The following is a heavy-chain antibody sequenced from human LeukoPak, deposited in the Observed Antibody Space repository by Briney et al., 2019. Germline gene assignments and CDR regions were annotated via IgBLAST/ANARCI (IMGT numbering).Heavy chain of an antibody. CDR1: GGSISSSSYY. J-gene: IGHJ4*02. CDR3: ARDLGTVTTIVGAD. Sequence: PSETLSLTCTVSGGSISSSSYYWGWIRQPPGKGLEWIGSIYYSGSTYYNPSLKSRVTISVDTSKNQFSLKLSSVTAADTAVYYCARDLGTVTTIVGADWGQGTLVTVSS. D-gene: IGHD4-17*01. CDR2: IYYSGST. V-gene: IGHV4-39*07.